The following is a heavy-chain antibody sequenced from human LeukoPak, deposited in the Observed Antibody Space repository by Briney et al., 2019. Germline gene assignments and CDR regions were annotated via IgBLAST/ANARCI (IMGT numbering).Heavy chain of an antibody. CDR3: ARDLLFDWFDP. CDR2: INHSGST. J-gene: IGHJ5*02. V-gene: IGHV4-34*01. Sequence: SETLSLTCAVYGGSFSGYYWSWIRQPPGKGLEWIGEINHSGSTYYNPSLKSRVTISVDTSKNQFSLKLSSVTAADTAVYYCARDLLFDWFDPWGQGTLVTVSS. D-gene: IGHD5-24*01. CDR1: GGSFSGYY.